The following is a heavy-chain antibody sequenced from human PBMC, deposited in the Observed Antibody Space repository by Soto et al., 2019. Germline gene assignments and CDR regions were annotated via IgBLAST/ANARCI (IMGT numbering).Heavy chain of an antibody. CDR3: ARDGSDLLAD. CDR1: GFTLSSYS. D-gene: IGHD3-3*01. J-gene: IGHJ1*01. V-gene: IGHV3-48*02. CDR2: ISPSSSPI. Sequence: GGSLRLSCAASGFTLSSYSMNWVRQAPGKGLEWVAFISPSSSPIYYVDSVKGRFTISRDNAKNSLYLQMNSLRDEDTAMYYCARDGSDLLADWGQGTLVTVSS.